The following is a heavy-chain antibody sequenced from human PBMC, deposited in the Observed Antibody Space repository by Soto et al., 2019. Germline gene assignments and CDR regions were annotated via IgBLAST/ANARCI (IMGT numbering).Heavy chain of an antibody. Sequence: PSETLSLTCTVSGGSISSSSYYWGWIRQPPGKGLEWIGSIYYSGSTYYNPSLKSRVTISVDTSKNQFSLKLSSVTAADTAVYYCARRVVVVGNNRFDPWGQGTLVTVSS. CDR1: GGSISSSSYY. J-gene: IGHJ5*02. CDR3: ARRVVVVGNNRFDP. CDR2: IYYSGST. V-gene: IGHV4-39*01. D-gene: IGHD2-15*01.